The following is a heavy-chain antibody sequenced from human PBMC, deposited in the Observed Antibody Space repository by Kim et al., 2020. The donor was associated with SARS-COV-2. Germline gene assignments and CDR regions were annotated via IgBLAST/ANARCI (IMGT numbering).Heavy chain of an antibody. J-gene: IGHJ4*02. CDR1: GGSISSYY. D-gene: IGHD3-10*01. Sequence: SETLSLTCTVSGGSISSYYWSWIRQPPGKGLEWIGYIYYSGSTNYNPSLKSRVTISVDTSKNQFSLKLSSVTAADTAVYYCARSSLVRGVTYFDYWGQGT. CDR2: IYYSGST. V-gene: IGHV4-59*01. CDR3: ARSSLVRGVTYFDY.